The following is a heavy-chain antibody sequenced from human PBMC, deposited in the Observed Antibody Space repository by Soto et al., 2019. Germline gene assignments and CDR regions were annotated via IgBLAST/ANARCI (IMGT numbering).Heavy chain of an antibody. J-gene: IGHJ3*02. D-gene: IGHD3-16*02. Sequence: GGSLRLSCAASGFTFSSYGMHWVRQAPGKGLEWVAVIWYDGSNKYYADSVKGRFTISRDNSKNTLYLQMNSLRAEDTAVYYCARELRRPYDYIWGSYRLGAFDIWGQGTMVTVSS. V-gene: IGHV3-33*01. CDR1: GFTFSSYG. CDR2: IWYDGSNK. CDR3: ARELRRPYDYIWGSYRLGAFDI.